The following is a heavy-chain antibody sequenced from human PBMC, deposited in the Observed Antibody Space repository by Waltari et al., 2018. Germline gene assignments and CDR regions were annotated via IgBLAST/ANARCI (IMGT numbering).Heavy chain of an antibody. J-gene: IGHJ5*02. Sequence: QLQLQESGPGLVKPSETLSLTCTFSGGSIRNDSYYWGWIRQPPGKGLEWIGSIFHNGSTYYNPSLKSRVTVSQDTPKNQFSLKLSSVTAADTALYYCARATRIMITFGGVIAFDPWGQGTLVTVSS. CDR3: ARATRIMITFGGVIAFDP. V-gene: IGHV4-39*01. D-gene: IGHD3-16*02. CDR1: GGSIRNDSYY. CDR2: IFHNGST.